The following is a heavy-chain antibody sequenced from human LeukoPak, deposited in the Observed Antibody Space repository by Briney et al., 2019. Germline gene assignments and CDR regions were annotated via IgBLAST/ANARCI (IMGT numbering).Heavy chain of an antibody. J-gene: IGHJ4*02. Sequence: ASVKVSCKASGYTFTSYDINWVRQATGQGLEWMGWMNPNSGNTGYAQKFQGRVTMTTDTSTSTAYMELRSLRSDDTAVYYCARFSLRFLEWLPRFDYWGQGTLVTVSS. CDR1: GYTFTSYD. CDR2: MNPNSGNT. D-gene: IGHD3-3*01. V-gene: IGHV1-8*01. CDR3: ARFSLRFLEWLPRFDY.